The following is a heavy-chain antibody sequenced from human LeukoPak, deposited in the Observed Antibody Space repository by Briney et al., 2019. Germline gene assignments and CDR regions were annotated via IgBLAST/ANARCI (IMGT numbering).Heavy chain of an antibody. CDR3: ASSNLYYFDY. CDR1: GFTLSSYS. D-gene: IGHD2/OR15-2a*01. V-gene: IGHV3-64*01. J-gene: IGHJ4*02. CDR2: ISRKGDRT. Sequence: GGSLRLSCVVSGFTLSSYSMHWVRQAPGKGLEFVSAISRKGDRTYYANSVKGRFTISRDISKNTLYLQMGSLRAEDTAVYYCASSNLYYFDYWGQGTLVTVSS.